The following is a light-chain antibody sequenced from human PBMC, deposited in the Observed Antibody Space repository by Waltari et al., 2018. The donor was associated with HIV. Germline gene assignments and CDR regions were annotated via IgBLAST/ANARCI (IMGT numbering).Light chain of an antibody. CDR1: SSDVGSYDL. CDR2: EVS. J-gene: IGLJ2*01. Sequence: QSALTQPASVSGSPGQSITLSCTGTSSDVGSYDLVSWYQQPPGKAPKLIIYEVSERPSGVSNRFSGSKSGNTASLTISGLQAEDETDYYCCSYGGSSTYVVFGGGTKVTVL. CDR3: CSYGGSSTYVV. V-gene: IGLV2-23*02.